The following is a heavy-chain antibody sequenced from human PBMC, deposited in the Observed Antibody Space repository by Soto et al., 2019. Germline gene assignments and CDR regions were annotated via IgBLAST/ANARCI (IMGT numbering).Heavy chain of an antibody. V-gene: IGHV4-34*01. CDR3: ARQLGATLGGGMDV. J-gene: IGHJ6*02. CDR2: INNSGST. CDR1: GGSFSGYY. D-gene: IGHD1-26*01. Sequence: PSETLSLTCAVYGGSFSGYYWSWIRQPPGKGLEWIREINNSGSTNHHPSLKSRVPISVDTPKNQFSLKLSSVTAADTAVYYCARQLGATLGGGMDVWGQGTTVTVSS.